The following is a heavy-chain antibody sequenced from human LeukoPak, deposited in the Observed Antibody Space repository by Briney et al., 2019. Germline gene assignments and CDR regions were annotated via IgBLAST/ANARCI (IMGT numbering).Heavy chain of an antibody. CDR2: INPSGGST. D-gene: IGHD3-16*01. Sequence: ASVKVSCKASGYTFINYYMHWVRQAPGQGLEWMGIINPSGGSTSYAQKFQGRVTMTRDTSTSTVYMELSSLRSEDTAVYCCARESTVGLHAFDIWGQGTMVTVSS. V-gene: IGHV1-46*01. CDR3: ARESTVGLHAFDI. J-gene: IGHJ3*02. CDR1: GYTFINYY.